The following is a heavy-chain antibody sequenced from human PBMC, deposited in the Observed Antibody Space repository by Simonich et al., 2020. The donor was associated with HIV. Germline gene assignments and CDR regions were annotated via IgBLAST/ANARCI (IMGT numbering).Heavy chain of an antibody. J-gene: IGHJ4*02. V-gene: IGHV4-38-2*02. CDR3: ARDRGYSGYDFDY. CDR2: IYHGGST. CDR1: GYSISSGNY. D-gene: IGHD5-12*01. Sequence: QVQLQESGPGLVKPSETLSLTCAVSGYSISSGNYWGWIRQPPGKGLVCIGTIYHGGSTYYNPSLKSRVTISIDTSKNQFSLKLSSVTAADTAVYYCARDRGYSGYDFDYWGQGTLVTVSS.